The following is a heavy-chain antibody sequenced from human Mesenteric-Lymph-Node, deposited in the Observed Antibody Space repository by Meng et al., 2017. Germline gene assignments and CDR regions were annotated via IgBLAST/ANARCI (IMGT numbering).Heavy chain of an antibody. J-gene: IGHJ6*02. V-gene: IGHV3-7*01. CDR3: ARGILAGYYYYYYGMDV. D-gene: IGHD3-9*01. CDR1: GFTFSSYW. CDR2: IKQDGNEK. Sequence: GGSLRLSCAASGFTFSSYWMTWVRQAPGKGLEWVANIKQDGNEKYYVDSVKGRFTISRDNAKNSLYLQMNSLRAEDTAVYYCARGILAGYYYYYYGMDVWGQGTTVTVSS.